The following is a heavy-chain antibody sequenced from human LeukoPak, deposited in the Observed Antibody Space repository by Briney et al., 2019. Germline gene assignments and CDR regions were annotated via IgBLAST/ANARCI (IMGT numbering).Heavy chain of an antibody. J-gene: IGHJ6*03. D-gene: IGHD6-6*01. CDR2: IIPIFGTA. Sequence: GASVKVSCKASGGTFSSYAISWVRQAPGQGLEWMGGIIPIFGTANYAQKFQGRVTITTDESTSTTYMELSSLRSEDTAVYYCASRVVGARPDPFYYYYMDVWGKGTTVTVSS. V-gene: IGHV1-69*05. CDR1: GGTFSSYA. CDR3: ASRVVGARPDPFYYYYMDV.